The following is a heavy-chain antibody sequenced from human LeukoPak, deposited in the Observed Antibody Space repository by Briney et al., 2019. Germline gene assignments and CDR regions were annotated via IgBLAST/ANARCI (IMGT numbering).Heavy chain of an antibody. D-gene: IGHD1-26*01. CDR2: IYYSGST. Sequence: SETLSLTCTVSGGSISSYWWSWIRQPPGKGLEWIGYIYYSGSTNYNPSLKSRVTISVDTSKNQFSLKLSSVTAADTAVYYCARGARGSYSYWGQGTLVTVSS. CDR1: GGSISSYW. CDR3: ARGARGSYSY. V-gene: IGHV4-59*08. J-gene: IGHJ4*02.